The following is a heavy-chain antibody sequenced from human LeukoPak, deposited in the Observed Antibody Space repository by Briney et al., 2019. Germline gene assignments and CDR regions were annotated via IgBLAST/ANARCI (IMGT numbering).Heavy chain of an antibody. V-gene: IGHV4-30-4*08. CDR1: GGSISSGDYY. Sequence: SQTLSLTCTVSGGSISSGDYYWSWIRQPPGKGLERIGFIYYSGSTYYNPSLKSRVTISVDTSKNQFSLKLSSVTAADTAVYYCARGIAAAGHHFDYWGQGTLVTVSS. D-gene: IGHD6-13*01. CDR3: ARGIAAAGHHFDY. CDR2: IYYSGST. J-gene: IGHJ4*02.